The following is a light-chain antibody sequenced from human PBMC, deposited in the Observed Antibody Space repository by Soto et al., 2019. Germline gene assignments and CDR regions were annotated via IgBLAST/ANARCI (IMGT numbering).Light chain of an antibody. J-gene: IGKJ1*01. CDR2: DAS. V-gene: IGKV1-5*01. Sequence: DIQMTQSPSTLSASVGHRLTITCRASQSVSWWLAWCQQKPGKAPKLLIYDASTLESGVPLRFSGGGSGTEFTLTISSLHPDDVATYYCQQYNNFRWTFGQGTKVEIK. CDR1: QSVSWW. CDR3: QQYNNFRWT.